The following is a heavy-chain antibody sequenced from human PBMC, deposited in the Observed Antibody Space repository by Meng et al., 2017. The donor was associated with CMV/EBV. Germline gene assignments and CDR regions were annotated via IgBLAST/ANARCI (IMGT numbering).Heavy chain of an antibody. J-gene: IGHJ4*02. CDR3: ARDAYNSFDS. CDR1: GVSITSFY. Sequence: SETLSLTCSVSGVSITSFYWTWVRQAPGKGLEWIGYVSYSGNTNYNLSFRSRVTISRETSRNQFSLHLTSVTAADTAVYFCARDAYNSFDSWGLGTLVTVSS. V-gene: IGHV4-59*01. CDR2: VSYSGNT. D-gene: IGHD5-24*01.